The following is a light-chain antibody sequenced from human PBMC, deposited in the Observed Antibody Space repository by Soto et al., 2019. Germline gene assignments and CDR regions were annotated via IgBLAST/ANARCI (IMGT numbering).Light chain of an antibody. CDR3: SSYTSSSTQYV. CDR1: SSDVGGYNY. Sequence: QSALTQPASVSGSPGQSIAISCTGTSSDVGGYNYVSWYQQHPGKAPKLLIYDVSNRPSGVSNRFSGSKSGNTASLTISGLQTEDEADDYCSSYTSSSTQYVFGTGTKLTVL. J-gene: IGLJ1*01. V-gene: IGLV2-14*01. CDR2: DVS.